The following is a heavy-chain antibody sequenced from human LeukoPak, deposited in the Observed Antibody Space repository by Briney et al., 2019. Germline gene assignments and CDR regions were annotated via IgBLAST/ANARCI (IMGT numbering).Heavy chain of an antibody. CDR3: AVASSPYYYGSGKY. CDR2: ISYDGSNK. CDR1: GFTFSSYA. J-gene: IGHJ4*02. V-gene: IGHV3-30*04. Sequence: PGGSLRLSCAASGFTFSSYAMHWVRQAPGKGLEWVAVISYDGSNKYYADSVKGRFTISRDNSKNTLYLQMNSLRAEDTAVYYCAVASSPYYYGSGKYWGQGTLVSVPS. D-gene: IGHD3-10*01.